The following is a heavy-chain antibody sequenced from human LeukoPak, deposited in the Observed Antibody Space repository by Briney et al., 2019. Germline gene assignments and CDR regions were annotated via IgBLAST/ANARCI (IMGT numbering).Heavy chain of an antibody. CDR1: GFTVSSNL. D-gene: IGHD3-9*01. Sequence: PGGSLRLSCAASGFTVSSNLMSWVRLAPGKGLECVSVIYIDGKTFYAESVKGRFTISRDNSKNTLYLQMNSLKPEDTAVYYCAREGRYDILTAYYPLNNWGQGARVTVSS. CDR2: IYIDGKT. J-gene: IGHJ4*02. CDR3: AREGRYDILTAYYPLNN. V-gene: IGHV3-66*02.